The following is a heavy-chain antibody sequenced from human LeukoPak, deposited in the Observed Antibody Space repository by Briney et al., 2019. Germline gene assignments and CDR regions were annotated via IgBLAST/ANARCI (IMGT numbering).Heavy chain of an antibody. Sequence: GGSLRLSCAASGFTFSDFSMHWVRQAPGNGLEYVSAINTNGDNTYYANSVKGRFTISRDNSKNTLYLQMASLRGDDTALYYCARAPREGFSGSYHDYWGQGTLVTVSS. D-gene: IGHD1-26*01. CDR2: INTNGDNT. CDR3: ARAPREGFSGSYHDY. V-gene: IGHV3-64*01. CDR1: GFTFSDFS. J-gene: IGHJ4*02.